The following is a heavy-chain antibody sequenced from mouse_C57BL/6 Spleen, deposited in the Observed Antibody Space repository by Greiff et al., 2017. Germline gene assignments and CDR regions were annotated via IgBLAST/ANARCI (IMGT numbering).Heavy chain of an antibody. D-gene: IGHD2-1*01. CDR1: GYTFTDYN. CDR3: ARHYYGNYYFDD. Sequence: EVQLQQSGPELVKPGASVKIPCKASGYTFTDYNMDWVKQSHGKSLEWIGDINPNNGGTIYNQKFKGKATLTVDKSSSTAYMELRSLTSEDTAVYYCARHYYGNYYFDDWGQGTTLTVSS. V-gene: IGHV1-18*01. CDR2: INPNNGGT. J-gene: IGHJ2*01.